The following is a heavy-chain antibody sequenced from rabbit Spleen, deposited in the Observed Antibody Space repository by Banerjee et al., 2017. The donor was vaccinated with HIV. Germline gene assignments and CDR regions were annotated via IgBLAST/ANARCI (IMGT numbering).Heavy chain of an antibody. CDR1: GFDFSTYS. D-gene: IGHD2-1*01. V-gene: IGHV1S47*01. Sequence: QEQLVESGGGLVQPGGSLTLSCKASGFDFSTYSMSWVRQAPGKGLEWIGYIVPIFDNTYYASWVNGRFTISRHNAQNTLYLQLNSLTAADTATYFCVRDRANIGGDYGPYYFDLWGPGTLVTVS. CDR3: VRDRANIGGDYGPYYFDL. J-gene: IGHJ4*01. CDR2: IVPIFDNT.